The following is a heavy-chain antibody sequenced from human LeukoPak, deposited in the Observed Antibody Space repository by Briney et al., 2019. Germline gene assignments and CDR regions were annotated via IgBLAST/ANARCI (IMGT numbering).Heavy chain of an antibody. CDR2: INHNGST. J-gene: IGHJ5*02. D-gene: IGHD2-2*01. CDR3: ARCRVGYCSSTSCYRAPYNWFDP. CDR1: GGSFSGYY. V-gene: IGHV4-34*01. Sequence: SETLSLTCAVYGGSFSGYYWSWIRQPPGKGLEWIGEINHNGSTNYNPSLKSRVTISVDTSKNQFSLKLSSVTAADTAVYYCARCRVGYCSSTSCYRAPYNWFDPWGQGTLVTVSS.